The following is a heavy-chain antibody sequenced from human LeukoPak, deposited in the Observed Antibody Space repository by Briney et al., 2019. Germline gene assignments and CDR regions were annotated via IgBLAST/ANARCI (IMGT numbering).Heavy chain of an antibody. V-gene: IGHV3-33*01. CDR1: GFTFSSYG. CDR3: ARDRGGSKYFDY. J-gene: IGHJ4*02. Sequence: GGSPRLSCAASGFTFSSYGMHWVRQAPDKGLEWVAFTWSDGTDKYYADSVKGRFTISRDNSKNTLYLQMNSLRAEDTAVYYCARDRGGSKYFDYWGQGTLVTVSS. CDR2: TWSDGTDK. D-gene: IGHD3-10*01.